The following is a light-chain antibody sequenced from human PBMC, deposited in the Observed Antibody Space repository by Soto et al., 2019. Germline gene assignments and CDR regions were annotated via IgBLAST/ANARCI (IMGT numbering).Light chain of an antibody. CDR3: SSYTSSTSEV. CDR2: DVS. V-gene: IGLV2-14*01. CDR1: SSDVGGYNY. Sequence: QSVLTQPASVSGSPGQSITISCTGTSSDVGGYNYVSWYQQHPGKAPKLMNYDVSNRPSGVSNRFSGSKSGNTASLTISGLQAEDEADYYCSSYTSSTSEVFGGGTKLTVL. J-gene: IGLJ2*01.